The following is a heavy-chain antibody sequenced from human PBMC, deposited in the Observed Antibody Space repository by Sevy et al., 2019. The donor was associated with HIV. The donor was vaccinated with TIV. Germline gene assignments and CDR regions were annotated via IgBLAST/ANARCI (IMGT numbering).Heavy chain of an antibody. D-gene: IGHD2-2*01. J-gene: IGHJ6*02. CDR1: GFTFSSYW. CDR2: IKQDGSEK. V-gene: IGHV3-7*01. CDR3: ARENIVVVPAAPNYGMDV. Sequence: GGSLRHSCAASGFTFSSYWMSWVRQAPGKGLEWVANIKQDGSEKYYVDSVKGRFTISRDNAKNSLYLQMNSLRAEDTAVYYCARENIVVVPAAPNYGMDVWGQGTTVTVSS.